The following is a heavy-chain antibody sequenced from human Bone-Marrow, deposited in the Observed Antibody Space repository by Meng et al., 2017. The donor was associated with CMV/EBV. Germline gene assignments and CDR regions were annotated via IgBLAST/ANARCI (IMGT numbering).Heavy chain of an antibody. CDR2: IKQDGSEK. Sequence: GESLKISCAASGFTFSSYWMSWVRQAPGKGLEWVANIKQDGSEKYYVDSVKGRFTISRDNAKNSLYLHMNSLRAEDTAVYYCAKDLALLTIFGVGDYWGQGTLVTVSS. CDR1: GFTFSSYW. D-gene: IGHD3-3*01. CDR3: AKDLALLTIFGVGDY. V-gene: IGHV3-7*01. J-gene: IGHJ4*02.